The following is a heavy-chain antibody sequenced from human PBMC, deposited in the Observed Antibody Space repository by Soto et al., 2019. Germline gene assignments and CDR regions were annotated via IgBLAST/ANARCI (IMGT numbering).Heavy chain of an antibody. CDR2: ISVYNGKR. Sequence: QGQLLQSGDEVKKPGASVRVSCRASGYDFTSYGISWVRQAPGQGLEWVSWISVYNGKRDTAQKFQGRVTMTLDTSTDTAHMELGDLTSADTAVYYCARGRIVASIHDAFEIWGQGTMVAVSS. CDR3: ARGRIVASIHDAFEI. J-gene: IGHJ3*02. V-gene: IGHV1-18*01. D-gene: IGHD2-21*01. CDR1: GYDFTSYG.